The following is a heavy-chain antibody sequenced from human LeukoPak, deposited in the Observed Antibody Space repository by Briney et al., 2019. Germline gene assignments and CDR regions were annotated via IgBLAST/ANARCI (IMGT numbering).Heavy chain of an antibody. Sequence: SVKVSCKASGGTFSSYAISWVRQAPGQGLEWMGRIIPILGIANYAQKFQGRVTITADKSTSTAYMELSSLRSEDTAVYYCARDEGSDYGGNANYYYYGMDVWGQGTTVTVS. CDR1: GGTFSSYA. CDR2: IIPILGIA. J-gene: IGHJ6*02. V-gene: IGHV1-69*04. CDR3: ARDEGSDYGGNANYYYYGMDV. D-gene: IGHD4-23*01.